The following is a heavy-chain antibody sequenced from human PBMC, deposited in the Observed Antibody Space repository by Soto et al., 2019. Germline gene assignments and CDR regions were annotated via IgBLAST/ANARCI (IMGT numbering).Heavy chain of an antibody. J-gene: IGHJ3*02. D-gene: IGHD3-22*01. CDR1: GGSISSSNW. CDR2: IYHSGST. CDR3: ARGVPYYYDSSGYPRAAFDI. V-gene: IGHV4-4*02. Sequence: QVQLQESGPGLVKPSGTLSLTCAVSGGSISSSNWWSWVRQPPGKGLEWIGEIYHSGSTNYNPSLKSRVTKAVYNSKNQFSPNPSSVTAAGTAVYYFARGVPYYYDSSGYPRAAFDIWGQGPMVTVSS.